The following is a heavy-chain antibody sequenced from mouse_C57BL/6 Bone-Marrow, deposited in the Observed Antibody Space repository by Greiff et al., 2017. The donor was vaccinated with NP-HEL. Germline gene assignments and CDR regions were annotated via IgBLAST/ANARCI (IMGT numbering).Heavy chain of an antibody. D-gene: IGHD4-1*01. CDR1: GYTFTSYG. Sequence: EVQLQQSGAELVKPGSSVKMSCKTSGYTFTSYGINWVKQRPGQGLEWIGYIYTGNGYTKYNEKFKGKATLTSDTSSSTAYMQLSSLTSEDSAIYFCARKGTWERYFDVWGTGTAVTVSS. CDR3: ARKGTWERYFDV. J-gene: IGHJ1*03. CDR2: IYTGNGYT. V-gene: IGHV1-58*01.